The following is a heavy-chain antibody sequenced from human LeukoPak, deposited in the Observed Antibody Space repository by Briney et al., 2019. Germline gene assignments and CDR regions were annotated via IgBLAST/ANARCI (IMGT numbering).Heavy chain of an antibody. D-gene: IGHD3-3*01. CDR2: INPSGGST. J-gene: IGHJ4*02. CDR1: GYTFTSYY. CDR3: ARQTYYDFWSGYYRGYFDY. V-gene: IGHV1-46*01. Sequence: ASVKVSCKASGYTFTSYYMHWVRQAPGQGLGWMGIINPSGGSTSYAQKFQGRVTMTRDTSTSTVYMELSSLRSEDTAVYYCARQTYYDFWSGYYRGYFDYRGQGTLVTVSS.